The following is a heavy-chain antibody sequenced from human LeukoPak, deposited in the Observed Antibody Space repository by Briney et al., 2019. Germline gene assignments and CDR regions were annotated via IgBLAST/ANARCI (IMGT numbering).Heavy chain of an antibody. CDR3: AIEDRDYGDYQGDAFDI. J-gene: IGHJ3*02. V-gene: IGHV1-46*01. D-gene: IGHD4-17*01. CDR2: INPSGGST. CDR1: GYTFTSYY. Sequence: ASVKVSCKASGYTFTSYYMHWVRQAPGQGLEWMGIINPSGGSTSYAQKFQGRVTMTRDTSTSTVYMELSSLRSEDTAVYYCAIEDRDYGDYQGDAFDIWGQGTMVTVSS.